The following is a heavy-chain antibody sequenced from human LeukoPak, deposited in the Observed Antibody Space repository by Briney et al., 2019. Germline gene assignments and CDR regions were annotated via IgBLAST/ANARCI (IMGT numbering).Heavy chain of an antibody. CDR3: ARAVTTVTNWFDP. CDR1: GGSISSGDYY. J-gene: IGHJ5*02. V-gene: IGHV4-30-4*01. Sequence: SETLSLTCNVSGGSISSGDYYWSWIRQPPGKGLEWIGYIYYSGSTYYNPFLKSRVTISVDTSKNQFSLKLSSVTAADTAVYYCARAVTTVTNWFDPWGQGTLVTVSS. D-gene: IGHD4-17*01. CDR2: IYYSGST.